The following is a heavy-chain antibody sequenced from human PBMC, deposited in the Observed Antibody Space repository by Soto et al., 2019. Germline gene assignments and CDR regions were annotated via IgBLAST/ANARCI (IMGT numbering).Heavy chain of an antibody. V-gene: IGHV3-30*18. J-gene: IGHJ4*02. CDR3: AKEVQSTYGWPFDY. CDR1: GFTFSDYY. D-gene: IGHD3-10*01. CDR2: ISYDGSIK. Sequence: GGSLRLSCAASGFTFSDYYLTWIRQAPGKGPEWVAVISYDGSIKKYGNSVKGRFTISRDNSKNTVYLQMTSLRGDDTAVYYCAKEVQSTYGWPFDYWGQGTMVTVSS.